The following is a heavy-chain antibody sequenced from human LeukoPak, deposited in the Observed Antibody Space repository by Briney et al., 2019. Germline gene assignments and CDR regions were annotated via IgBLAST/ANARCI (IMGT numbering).Heavy chain of an antibody. CDR1: GGSLYNSNYY. J-gene: IGHJ4*01. Sequence: SETLSLTCSVSGGSLYNSNYYWGWIRQPPGKGLEWIGYIDYSGSTYYNPSLKSRVTISVDTSKNQFSLKLSSVTAADTAVYYCARPHLGVASTLPFDYWGQGTLVTVSS. CDR3: ARPHLGVASTLPFDY. V-gene: IGHV4-39*01. D-gene: IGHD6-19*01. CDR2: IDYSGST.